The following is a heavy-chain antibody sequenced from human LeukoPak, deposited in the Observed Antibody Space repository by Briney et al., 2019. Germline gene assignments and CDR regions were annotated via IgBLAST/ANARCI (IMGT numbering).Heavy chain of an antibody. J-gene: IGHJ6*02. Sequence: ASVKVSCKASGYTFTSYGISWVRQAPGQGLEWMGGIIPIFGTANYAQKFQGRVTITADESTSTAYMELSSLRSEDTAVYYCARDWYSSSWSPGDYYYYGMDVWGQGTTVTVSS. V-gene: IGHV1-69*13. CDR3: ARDWYSSSWSPGDYYYYGMDV. D-gene: IGHD6-13*01. CDR2: IIPIFGTA. CDR1: GYTFTSYG.